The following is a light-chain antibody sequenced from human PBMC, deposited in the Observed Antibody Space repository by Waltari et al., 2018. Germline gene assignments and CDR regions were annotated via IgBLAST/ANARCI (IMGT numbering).Light chain of an antibody. J-gene: IGLJ2*01. CDR1: HIGSKS. CDR2: DDS. V-gene: IGLV3-21*02. Sequence: SYVLTQPPSVSVAPGQTARITCGGNHIGSKSVHWYQQRPGQAPVLVVYDDSDRPSGIPARFSGSNSGDTATLTISRVEAGDEADYWCQVWDAGTDVVVFGGGTQLTVL. CDR3: QVWDAGTDVVV.